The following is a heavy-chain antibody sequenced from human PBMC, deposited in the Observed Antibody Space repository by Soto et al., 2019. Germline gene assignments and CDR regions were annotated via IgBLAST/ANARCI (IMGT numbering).Heavy chain of an antibody. V-gene: IGHV3-23*01. D-gene: IGHD2-2*01. Sequence: GGSLRLSCAASGFTFSSYAMSWVRQAPGKGLEWVSAISGSGGSTYYAAYVKGRFTISRDNSKNTLYLQMNSLRAEDTAVYYCAKALNRLQTYFDYWGQGTLVTVSS. CDR1: GFTFSSYA. CDR2: ISGSGGST. CDR3: AKALNRLQTYFDY. J-gene: IGHJ4*02.